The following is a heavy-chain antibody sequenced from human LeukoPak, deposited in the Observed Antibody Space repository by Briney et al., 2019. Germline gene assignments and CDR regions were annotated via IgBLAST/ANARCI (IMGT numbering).Heavy chain of an antibody. V-gene: IGHV3-23*01. D-gene: IGHD3-9*01. CDR2: ISGSGGST. Sequence: GGSLRLSCAASGFTFSSYAMSWVRQAPGKGLEWVSAISGSGGSTYYADSVKGRFTISRDNSKNTLYLQMNSLRAEDTAVYYCARVPYYDILTGYAFDIWGQGTMVTVSS. J-gene: IGHJ3*02. CDR1: GFTFSSYA. CDR3: ARVPYYDILTGYAFDI.